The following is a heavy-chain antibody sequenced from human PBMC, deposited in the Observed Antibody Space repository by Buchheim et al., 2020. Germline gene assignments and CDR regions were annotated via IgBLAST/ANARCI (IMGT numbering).Heavy chain of an antibody. D-gene: IGHD3-22*01. J-gene: IGHJ2*01. Sequence: QVQLQESGPGLVKPSQTLSLTCTVSGGSISSGDYYWSWIRQPPGKGLEWIGYIYYSGSTYYNPSLKRRVTISVDTSKNQFSLKLSSVTAADTAVYYCARYGDPNYYDSSGYYYWYFDLWGRGTL. V-gene: IGHV4-30-4*01. CDR2: IYYSGST. CDR1: GGSISSGDYY. CDR3: ARYGDPNYYDSSGYYYWYFDL.